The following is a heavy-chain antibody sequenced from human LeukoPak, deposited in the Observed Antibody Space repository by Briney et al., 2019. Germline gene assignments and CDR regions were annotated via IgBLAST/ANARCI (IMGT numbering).Heavy chain of an antibody. CDR1: GGTFSSYA. V-gene: IGHV1-69*05. CDR3: ARDIMITFGGVIVNSAFDI. Sequence: SVKVSCKASGGTFSSYAVSWVRQAPGQGLEWMGGIIPIFGTANYAQKFQGRVTITTDESTSTAYMELSSLRSEDTAVYYCARDIMITFGGVIVNSAFDIWGQGTMVTVSS. D-gene: IGHD3-16*02. CDR2: IIPIFGTA. J-gene: IGHJ3*02.